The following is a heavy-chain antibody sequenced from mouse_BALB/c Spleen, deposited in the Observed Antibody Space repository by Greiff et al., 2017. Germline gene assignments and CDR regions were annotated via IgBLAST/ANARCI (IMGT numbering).Heavy chain of an antibody. CDR2: ISYSGST. CDR1: GYSITSDYA. Sequence: EVQLQQSGPGLVKPSQSLSLTCTVTGYSITSDYAWNWIRQFPGNKLEWMGYISYSGSTSYNPSLKSRISITRDTSKNQFFLQLNSVTTEDTATYYCARWLLRRYFDYWGQGTTLTVSS. CDR3: ARWLLRRYFDY. D-gene: IGHD2-3*01. V-gene: IGHV3-2*02. J-gene: IGHJ2*01.